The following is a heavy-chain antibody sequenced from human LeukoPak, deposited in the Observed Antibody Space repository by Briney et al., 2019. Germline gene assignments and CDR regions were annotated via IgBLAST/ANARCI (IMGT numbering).Heavy chain of an antibody. D-gene: IGHD2-2*01. J-gene: IGHJ4*02. CDR2: ISSSSGYI. CDR3: AREGIKYQLLLDY. V-gene: IGHV3-21*01. CDR1: GFTFSRYS. Sequence: GGSLRLSCAASGFTFSRYSMNWVRQAPGKGLEWVSSISSSSGYIYYADSVKGRFTISRDNAKNSLYLQMNSLRAEDTAVYYCAREGIKYQLLLDYWGQGTLVTVSS.